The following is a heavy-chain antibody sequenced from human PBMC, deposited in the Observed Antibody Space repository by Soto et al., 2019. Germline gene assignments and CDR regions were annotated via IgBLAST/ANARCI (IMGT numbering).Heavy chain of an antibody. J-gene: IGHJ4*02. V-gene: IGHV3-23*01. CDR2: ITGSGGTS. CDR1: GFTFSTYA. CDR3: AKAGGDCSGGTCYSGQGDY. D-gene: IGHD2-15*01. Sequence: EVQLLESGGGLVQPGGSLRLSCAASGFTFSTYAMSWVRQAPGKGLEWVSGITGSGGTSYYADSVKGRFTISRDNSKNTLDLQMNSLRAEDTAVYYCAKAGGDCSGGTCYSGQGDYWGQGTLVTVSS.